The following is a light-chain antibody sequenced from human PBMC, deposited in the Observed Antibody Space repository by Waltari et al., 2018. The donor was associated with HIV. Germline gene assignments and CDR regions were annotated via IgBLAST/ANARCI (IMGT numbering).Light chain of an antibody. J-gene: IGKJ2*01. Sequence: DIQLTRSPSSLSALVGARVTITCRARQSIATFLNWYQQKPGKAPTLLISSASNLQSGVPSRFSGSGSGTDFTLTITTLQPEDVATYYCQQSDSLPYTFGQGTKLEIK. CDR3: QQSDSLPYT. V-gene: IGKV1-39*01. CDR1: QSIATF. CDR2: SAS.